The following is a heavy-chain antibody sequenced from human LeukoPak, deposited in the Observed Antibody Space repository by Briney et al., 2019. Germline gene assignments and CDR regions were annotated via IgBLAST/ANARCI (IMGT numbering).Heavy chain of an antibody. CDR2: IYSGGST. CDR3: ARGGSSWGPYYYYYMDV. Sequence: GGSLRLSCAASGFTVSSNYMSWVSQAPGKGLEWVSVIYSGGSTYYADSVKGRFTISRDNSKNTLYLQMNSLRAEDTAVYYCARGGSSWGPYYYYYMDVWGKGNTVTVSS. D-gene: IGHD6-13*01. V-gene: IGHV3-53*01. CDR1: GFTVSSNY. J-gene: IGHJ6*03.